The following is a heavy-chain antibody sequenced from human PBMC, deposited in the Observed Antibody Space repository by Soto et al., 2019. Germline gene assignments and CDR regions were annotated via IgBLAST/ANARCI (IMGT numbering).Heavy chain of an antibody. Sequence: ASETLSLTCTVSGGSISRYYWSWIRQPPGKGLEWIGYIYYSGSTNYNPSLKSRVTISVDTSKNQFSLKLSSVTAAATAVYYCARALVPAALDYWGKGTLVTVSP. CDR2: IYYSGST. V-gene: IGHV4-59*01. J-gene: IGHJ4*02. CDR1: GGSISRYY. D-gene: IGHD2-2*01. CDR3: ARALVPAALDY.